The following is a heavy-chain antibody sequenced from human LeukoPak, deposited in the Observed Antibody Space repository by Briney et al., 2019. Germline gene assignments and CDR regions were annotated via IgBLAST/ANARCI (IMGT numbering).Heavy chain of an antibody. D-gene: IGHD6-13*01. CDR3: ARDRFSSSWYEVYNWFDP. CDR1: GGSISSYY. CDR2: IYYSGST. Sequence: SETLSLTCTVSGGSISSYYWSWIRQPPGKGLEWIGYIYYSGSTNYNPSLKSRVTISVDTSKNQFSLKLSSVTAADTAVYYCARDRFSSSWYEVYNWFDPWGQGTLVTVSS. V-gene: IGHV4-59*01. J-gene: IGHJ5*02.